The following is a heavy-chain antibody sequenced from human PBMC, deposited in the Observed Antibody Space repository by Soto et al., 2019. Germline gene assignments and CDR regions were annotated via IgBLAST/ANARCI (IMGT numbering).Heavy chain of an antibody. CDR1: GFTFGSYG. D-gene: IGHD1-1*01. V-gene: IGHV3-30*18. CDR3: AKERGRNRNFAMDV. J-gene: IGHJ6*02. Sequence: PGGSLRLSCAASGFTFGSYGMHWVRQAPGKGLEWVAVISYDGSNKYYADSVKGRFTISRDNSKNTLYLQMNSLRAEDTAVYYCAKERGRNRNFAMDVWGQGTSVTVSS. CDR2: ISYDGSNK.